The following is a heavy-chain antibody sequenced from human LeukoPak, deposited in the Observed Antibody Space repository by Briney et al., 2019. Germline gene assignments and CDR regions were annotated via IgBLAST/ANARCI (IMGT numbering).Heavy chain of an antibody. V-gene: IGHV3-23*01. CDR2: INYSGGNT. J-gene: IGHJ4*02. D-gene: IGHD3-22*01. Sequence: GGSLRLSCAASGFTFGSYAMSWVRQAPGRGLEWVSAINYSGGNTYYADSVKGRFPISRDNSKNTLSLQMNSLRAEDTAVYYCAKGRTTTYYYEVFDSWGQGTLVTVSS. CDR3: AKGRTTTYYYEVFDS. CDR1: GFTFGSYA.